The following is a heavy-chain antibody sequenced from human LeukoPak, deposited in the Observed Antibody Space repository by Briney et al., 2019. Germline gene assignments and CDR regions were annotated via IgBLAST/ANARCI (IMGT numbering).Heavy chain of an antibody. V-gene: IGHV1-69*04. CDR1: GGTFSSYA. CDR2: IIPILGIA. CDR3: ARVDRYHYYLDV. Sequence: ASVKVSCKASGGTFSSYAISWVRQASGQGLEWMGRIIPILGIANYAQQFQGRVTITTDESTSTAYMELSSLRFEDTAMYYCARVDRYHYYLDVWGKGTTVTVSS. J-gene: IGHJ6*03.